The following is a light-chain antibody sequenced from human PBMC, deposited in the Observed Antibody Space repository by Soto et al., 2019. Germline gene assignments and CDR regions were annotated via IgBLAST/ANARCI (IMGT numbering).Light chain of an antibody. V-gene: IGLV2-23*03. J-gene: IGLJ2*01. Sequence: QSALTQPASVSGSPGQSITISCTGTSSDVGSYNLVSWYQQHPDKAPKLMIYDGSKRPSGVSNRFSGSKSGNTASLTISGLQAEDEADYYCCSYAGSSTFVVFGGGTKSPS. CDR3: CSYAGSSTFVV. CDR2: DGS. CDR1: SSDVGSYNL.